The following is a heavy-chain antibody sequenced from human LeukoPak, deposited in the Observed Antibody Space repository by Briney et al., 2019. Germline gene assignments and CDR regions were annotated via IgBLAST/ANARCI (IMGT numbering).Heavy chain of an antibody. Sequence: GGSLRLSCAASGFIIFKSWRTWVRQAPGKGLEWVAIIKQDASETYYGDSVKGRFTISRDNAKNSIYLHMRSLRVEDTAVYYCARVAGEASGYRPFDIWGQGTMVTASS. CDR3: ARVAGEASGYRPFDI. CDR1: GFIIFKSW. CDR2: IKQDASET. J-gene: IGHJ3*02. D-gene: IGHD3-22*01. V-gene: IGHV3-7*03.